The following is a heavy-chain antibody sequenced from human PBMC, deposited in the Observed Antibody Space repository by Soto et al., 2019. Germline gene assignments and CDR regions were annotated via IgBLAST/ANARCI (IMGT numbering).Heavy chain of an antibody. V-gene: IGHV4-30-4*01. D-gene: IGHD4-17*01. J-gene: IGHJ2*01. CDR3: AREVIPLTTDWYFDL. CDR2: IYDSGST. Sequence: QLQLRESGPGLVKPSETLSLTCTVSGGSISGGVGGLYYWSWIRQPPGKGLEWIGYIYDSGSTYYNPSLKSRVTLSVEPSKNQVSLRLSAVTAADTAVYYCAREVIPLTTDWYFDLWGRGTLVTVSS. CDR1: GGSISGGVGGLYY.